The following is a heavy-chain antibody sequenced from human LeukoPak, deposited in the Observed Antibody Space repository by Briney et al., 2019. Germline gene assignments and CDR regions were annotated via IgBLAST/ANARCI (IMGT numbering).Heavy chain of an antibody. V-gene: IGHV1-69*05. CDR2: IIPIFGTA. CDR1: GGTFSSYA. Sequence: RASVKVSCKASGGTFSSYAISWVRQAPGQGLEWMGGIIPIFGTANYAQKLQGRVTITTDESTSTAYMELSSLRSEDTAVYYCGACGGDCYHWDYWGQGTLVTVSS. D-gene: IGHD2-21*02. CDR3: GACGGDCYHWDY. J-gene: IGHJ4*02.